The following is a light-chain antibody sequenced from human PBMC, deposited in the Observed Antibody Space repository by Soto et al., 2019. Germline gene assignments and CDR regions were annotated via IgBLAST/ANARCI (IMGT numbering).Light chain of an antibody. V-gene: IGLV7-46*01. J-gene: IGLJ1*01. CDR3: LLSYSGARLYV. CDR2: DTS. Sequence: QAVVTQEPSLTLSPGGTVTLTCGSSTGTVTSGHYPYWFQQKPGQAPRALIYDTSNKHSWTPALFSRSLLGGKAALTLSGAQPEDEAEFYCLLSYSGARLYVFGTGTKLTVL. CDR1: TGTVTSGHY.